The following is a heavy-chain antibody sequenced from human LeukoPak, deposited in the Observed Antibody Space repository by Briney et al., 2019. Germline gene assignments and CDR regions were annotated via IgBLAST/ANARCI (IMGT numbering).Heavy chain of an antibody. D-gene: IGHD4-17*01. V-gene: IGHV3-48*01. CDR1: GFTFSSYN. CDR2: ISSSSSTI. J-gene: IGHJ3*02. CDR3: GRDPNGDYIGAFDM. Sequence: GGSLRLSFAASGFTFSSYNMNWVRQAPGKGLEWVSYISSSSSTIYYADSVKDRFTISRDNSKNTLYLQMNSLRAEDTAVYYCGRDPNGDYIGAFDMWGQGTVVTVSS.